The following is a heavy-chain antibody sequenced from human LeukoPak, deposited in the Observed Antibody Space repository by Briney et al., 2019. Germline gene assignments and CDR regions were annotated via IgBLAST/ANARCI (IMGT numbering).Heavy chain of an antibody. V-gene: IGHV1-2*02. CDR2: INPNSGGT. CDR1: GYTFTDYY. Sequence: ASVTVSCTASGYTFTDYYMHWVRQAPGQGLEWMGWINPNSGGTNYAQKFQGRVTMTRDTSISTAYMGLSRLRSDDTAVYYCAREGPIVGATHLVDYWGQGTLVTVSS. J-gene: IGHJ4*02. D-gene: IGHD1-26*01. CDR3: AREGPIVGATHLVDY.